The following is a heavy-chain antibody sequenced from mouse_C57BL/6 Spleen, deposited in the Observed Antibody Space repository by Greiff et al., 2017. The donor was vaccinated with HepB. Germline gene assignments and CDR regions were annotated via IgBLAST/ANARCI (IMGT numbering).Heavy chain of an antibody. Sequence: VKLQQSGPELVKPGASVKISCKASGYAFSSSWMNWVKQRPGKGLEWIGRIYPGDGDTNYNGKFKGKATLTADKSSSTAYMQLSSLTSEDSAVYFCAREKDYDAMDYWGQGTSVTVSS. CDR1: GYAFSSSW. CDR3: AREKDYDAMDY. V-gene: IGHV1-82*01. J-gene: IGHJ4*01. CDR2: IYPGDGDT.